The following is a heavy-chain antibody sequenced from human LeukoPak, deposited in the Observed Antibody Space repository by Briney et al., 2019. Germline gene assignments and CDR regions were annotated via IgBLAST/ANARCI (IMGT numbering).Heavy chain of an antibody. J-gene: IGHJ4*02. CDR2: IYYSGST. D-gene: IGHD1-26*01. CDR1: GGSISSGSYY. V-gene: IGHV4-61*01. Sequence: PSETLSLTCTVSGGSISSGSYYWSWIRQPPGKGLEWIGYIYYSGSTNYNPSLKSRVTISVDTSKNQFSLKLSSVTAADTAVYYCARHWPSIVGATYFDYWGQGTLVTVSS. CDR3: ARHWPSIVGATYFDY.